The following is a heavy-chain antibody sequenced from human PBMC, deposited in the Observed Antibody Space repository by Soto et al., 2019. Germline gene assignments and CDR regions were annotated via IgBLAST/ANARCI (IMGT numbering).Heavy chain of an antibody. D-gene: IGHD2-8*01. CDR3: AKDRSRYGYCTSGVCYNYPMDV. CDR2: ISWDSVSI. CDR1: GFTFDDYA. V-gene: IGHV3-9*01. Sequence: GGSLRLSXAGSGFTFDDYAMHWVRQAPGKGLEWVAGISWDSVSIGHADSVQGRFTIARDNAKNSLYLEMSSLRYEDTAIYYYAKDRSRYGYCTSGVCYNYPMDVCAQGITETFSS. J-gene: IGHJ6*02.